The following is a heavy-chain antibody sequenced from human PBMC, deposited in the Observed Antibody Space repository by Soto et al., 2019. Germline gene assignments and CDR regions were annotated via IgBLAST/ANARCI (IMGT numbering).Heavy chain of an antibody. D-gene: IGHD3-10*01. CDR1: GFTFSIFA. Sequence: QVQLVESGGGVVQSGRSLRLSCAASGFTFSIFAMHWVRQAPGKGLEWVSLISYDGTNKYYAESVKGRFTISRDNSKNTLYLQINSLRDEDTAVYYCARKHYVSGSILAGDFDYWGQGTLVTVSS. V-gene: IGHV3-33*01. CDR2: ISYDGTNK. CDR3: ARKHYVSGSILAGDFDY. J-gene: IGHJ4*02.